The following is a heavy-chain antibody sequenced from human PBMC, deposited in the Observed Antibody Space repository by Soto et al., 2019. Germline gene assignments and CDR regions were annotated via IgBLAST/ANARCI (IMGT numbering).Heavy chain of an antibody. CDR2: MNPNSGNT. CDR3: ARVLREGYSYGYNWFDP. D-gene: IGHD5-18*01. Sequence: ASVKVSCKASGYTFTSYDINWVRRATGQGLEWMGWMNPNSGNTGYAQKFQGRVTMTRNTSISTAYMELSSLRSEDTAVYYCARVLREGYSYGYNWFDPWGQGTLVTVSS. V-gene: IGHV1-8*01. CDR1: GYTFTSYD. J-gene: IGHJ5*02.